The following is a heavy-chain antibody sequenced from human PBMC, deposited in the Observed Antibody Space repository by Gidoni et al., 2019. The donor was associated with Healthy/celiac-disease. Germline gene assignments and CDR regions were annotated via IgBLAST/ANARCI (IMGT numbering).Heavy chain of an antibody. D-gene: IGHD4-17*01. Sequence: EVQLVESGGDLVQPGGSLRLSYAASGFTFSSYAMSWVRQAPGKGLEWVSGMSGIGGSTYYADSVKGRFTISRDNSKNTLYLQMNSLRAEDTAVYYCAKGYGDYVRDVGDYWGQGTLVTVSS. V-gene: IGHV3-23*04. CDR3: AKGYGDYVRDVGDY. CDR2: MSGIGGST. CDR1: GFTFSSYA. J-gene: IGHJ4*02.